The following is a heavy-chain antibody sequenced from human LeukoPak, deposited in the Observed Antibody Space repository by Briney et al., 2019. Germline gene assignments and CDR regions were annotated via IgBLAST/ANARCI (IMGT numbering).Heavy chain of an antibody. D-gene: IGHD2-21*01. V-gene: IGHV3-11*06. J-gene: IGHJ4*02. Sequence: GGSLRLSCAASGFTFSDYYMSWIRPAPGKGLEWVSYISSSSSYTNYADSVKGRFTISRDNAKNSLYLQMNSLRAEDTAVYYCARVKVGEGLRLYFDYWGQGTLVTVSS. CDR3: ARVKVGEGLRLYFDY. CDR2: ISSSSSYT. CDR1: GFTFSDYY.